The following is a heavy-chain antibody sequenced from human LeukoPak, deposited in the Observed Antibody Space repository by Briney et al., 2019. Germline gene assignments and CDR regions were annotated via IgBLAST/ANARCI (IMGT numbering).Heavy chain of an antibody. V-gene: IGHV3-11*01. CDR2: ISSSGSTI. Sequence: GGSLRLSCAASGFTFSDYYMSWIRQAPGKGLEWVSYISSSGSTIYYADSVKGRFTISRDNSKNTLYLQMNSLRAEDTAVYYCARELSTPVHAFDIWGQGTMVTVSS. CDR1: GFTFSDYY. D-gene: IGHD3-10*01. J-gene: IGHJ3*02. CDR3: ARELSTPVHAFDI.